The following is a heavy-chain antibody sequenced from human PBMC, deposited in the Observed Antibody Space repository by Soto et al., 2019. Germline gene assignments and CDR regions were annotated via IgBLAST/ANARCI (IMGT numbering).Heavy chain of an antibody. V-gene: IGHV4-59*08. J-gene: IGHJ4*02. CDR1: GGSISSYY. Sequence: PSETLSLTCTVSGGSISSYYWSWIRQPPGKGLEWIGYIYYSGSTNYNPSLKSRVTISVDTSKNQFSLKLSSVTAADTAVYYCGRHTAYDILTGYFDYWGQGTLVTVSS. D-gene: IGHD3-9*01. CDR3: GRHTAYDILTGYFDY. CDR2: IYYSGST.